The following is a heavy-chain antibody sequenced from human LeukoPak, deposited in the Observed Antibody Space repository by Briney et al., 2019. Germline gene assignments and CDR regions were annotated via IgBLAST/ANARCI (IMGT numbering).Heavy chain of an antibody. V-gene: IGHV1-18*04. Sequence: GASVKVSCKAFGYTFIGYYLHWVRQAPGQGLGWMGWISAYNGNTDYAQKFQDRVTMTTDTSTSTAYMELRSLRSDDTAVYYCARDREYYDSGSGGYWGQGTLVTVSS. D-gene: IGHD3-10*01. J-gene: IGHJ4*02. CDR2: ISAYNGNT. CDR1: GYTFIGYY. CDR3: ARDREYYDSGSGGY.